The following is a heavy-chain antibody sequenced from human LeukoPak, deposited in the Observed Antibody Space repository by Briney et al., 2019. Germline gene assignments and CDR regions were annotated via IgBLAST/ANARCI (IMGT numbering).Heavy chain of an antibody. CDR1: GGSFSGYY. CDR2: INHSGST. D-gene: IGHD3-10*01. Sequence: SETLSLTCAVYGGSFSGYYWSWIRQPPGKGLEWIAEINHSGSTNYNPSLKSRVTLSVDRSKNQFSLKLSSVTAADTAVYYCARDSDYGSGSYDYRGQGTLVTVSS. CDR3: ARDSDYGSGSYDY. V-gene: IGHV4-34*01. J-gene: IGHJ4*02.